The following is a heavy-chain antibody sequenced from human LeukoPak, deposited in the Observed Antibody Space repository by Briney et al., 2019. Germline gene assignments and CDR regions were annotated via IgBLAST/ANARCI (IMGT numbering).Heavy chain of an antibody. CDR3: ARGPHCHDSSGYSPYYYYYMDV. D-gene: IGHD3-22*01. CDR1: SGSISSHY. CDR2: IYYSGST. J-gene: IGHJ6*03. V-gene: IGHV4-59*11. Sequence: PSQTLSLTCTISSGSISSHYWSWIRQPPGKGLEWIGYIYYSGSTDYNPSLKSRVTISVDTSKNQFSLKLSSVTAADTAVYYCARGPHCHDSSGYSPYYYYYMDVWGKGTTVTVSS.